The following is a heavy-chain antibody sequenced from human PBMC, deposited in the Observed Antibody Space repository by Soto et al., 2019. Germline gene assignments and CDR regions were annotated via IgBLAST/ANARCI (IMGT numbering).Heavy chain of an antibody. CDR1: GFSFSSYA. CDR2: ISDGGGST. Sequence: EVQLLESGGGLVQPGGSLRLSCAASGFSFSSYAMSWVRQAPGKGLEWVSTISDGGGSTYYADSVKGRFTISRDNSKNTLHLQMNSLGADDTAIYDCGKDSMVGPSYFDHWGQGTLVTVSS. J-gene: IGHJ4*02. D-gene: IGHD1-26*01. V-gene: IGHV3-23*01. CDR3: GKDSMVGPSYFDH.